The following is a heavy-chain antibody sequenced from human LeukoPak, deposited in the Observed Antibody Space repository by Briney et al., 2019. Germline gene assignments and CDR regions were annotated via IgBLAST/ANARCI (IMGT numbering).Heavy chain of an antibody. CDR1: GFTFSSYA. D-gene: IGHD3-9*01. CDR3: AKAWYYDILTGYYAPVIFDY. CDR2: ISGSGGST. Sequence: PGGSLRLSCAASGFTFSSYAMSWVRQAPGKGLEWVSAISGSGGSTYYADSVKGRFTISRDNSKNTLYLQMNSLRAEDTAVYYCAKAWYYDILTGYYAPVIFDYWGQGTLVTVSS. V-gene: IGHV3-23*01. J-gene: IGHJ4*02.